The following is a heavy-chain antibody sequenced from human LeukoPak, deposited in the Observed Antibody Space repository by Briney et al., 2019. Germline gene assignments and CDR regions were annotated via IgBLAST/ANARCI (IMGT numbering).Heavy chain of an antibody. CDR3: ARMRPELDY. Sequence: GGSLRLSCAASGFTFSSYEMNWVRQAPGKGLEWISYISSSGGTIYYADSVKGRFTISRDNAKNPVYLQMNSLRAEDTAVYYCARMRPELDYWGQGALVTVSS. D-gene: IGHD6-6*01. J-gene: IGHJ4*02. CDR1: GFTFSSYE. V-gene: IGHV3-48*03. CDR2: ISSSGGTI.